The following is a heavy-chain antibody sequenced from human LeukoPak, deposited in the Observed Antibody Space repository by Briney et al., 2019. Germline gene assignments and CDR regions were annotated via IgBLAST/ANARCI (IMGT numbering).Heavy chain of an antibody. CDR3: ARDQGVIPYYFDY. D-gene: IGHD3-16*02. Sequence: ASVKVSCKASGYTFTDYYLHWVRQAPGQGLEWMGWINPNSGDTDYAQKFQGRVTMTGDSSIGTAYMDLSGLRFDDTAVYYCARDQGVIPYYFDYWGQGALVTVSS. CDR2: INPNSGDT. CDR1: GYTFTDYY. V-gene: IGHV1-2*02. J-gene: IGHJ4*02.